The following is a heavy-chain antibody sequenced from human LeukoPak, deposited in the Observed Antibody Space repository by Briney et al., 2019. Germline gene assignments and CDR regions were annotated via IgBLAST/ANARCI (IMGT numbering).Heavy chain of an antibody. CDR3: AKDSPYDVLTGYFPS. V-gene: IGHV3-53*01. CDR2: IYSGGST. D-gene: IGHD3-9*01. J-gene: IGHJ4*02. Sequence: PGGSLRLSCAASGFTVSNNYMNWVRQAPGKGLEWVSVIYSGGSTYYADSVKGRFSISRDNSKNTLYLQMNSLRAEDTAIYYYAKDSPYDVLTGYFPSWGQGTLVTVSS. CDR1: GFTVSNNY.